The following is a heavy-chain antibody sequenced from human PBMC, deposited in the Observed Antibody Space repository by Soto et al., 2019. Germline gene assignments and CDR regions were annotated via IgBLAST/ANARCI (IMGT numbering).Heavy chain of an antibody. CDR2: INWNGGST. D-gene: IGHD4-17*01. J-gene: IGHJ6*03. Sequence: GGSLRLSCAASGFIFDDYGMSWVRQVPGKGLEWVSGINWNGGSTGYADSVKGRFTISRDNAKNSLYLQMNSLRAEDTALYHCARLATTGNYYYYMDVWGKGTTVTVSS. V-gene: IGHV3-20*01. CDR1: GFIFDDYG. CDR3: ARLATTGNYYYYMDV.